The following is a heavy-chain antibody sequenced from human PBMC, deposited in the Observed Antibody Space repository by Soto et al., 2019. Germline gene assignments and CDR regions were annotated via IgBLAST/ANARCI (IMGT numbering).Heavy chain of an antibody. V-gene: IGHV3-48*03. CDR2: ISSSGSTI. D-gene: IGHD2-15*01. Sequence: GSLRLSCAASGFTFSSYEMNWVRQAPGKGLEWVSYISSSGSTIYYADSVKGRFTISRDNAKNSLYLQMNSLRAEDTAVYYCARDQLSMGHCSGGSCFYYYYGMDVWGQGTTVTVSS. CDR3: ARDQLSMGHCSGGSCFYYYYGMDV. J-gene: IGHJ6*02. CDR1: GFTFSSYE.